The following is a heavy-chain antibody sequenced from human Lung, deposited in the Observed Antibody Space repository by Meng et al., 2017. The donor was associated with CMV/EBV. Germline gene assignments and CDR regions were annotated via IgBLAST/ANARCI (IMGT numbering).Heavy chain of an antibody. CDR3: ARWSILEWLPNYYYGMDV. CDR2: IKQDGSEK. Sequence: GESXKISCAASGFTFSSYWMSWVRQAPGKGLEWVANIKQDGSEKYYVDSVKGRFTISRDNAKNSLYLQMNSLRAEDTAVYYCARWSILEWLPNYYYGMDVWGQGTRVT. J-gene: IGHJ6*02. D-gene: IGHD3-3*01. CDR1: GFTFSSYW. V-gene: IGHV3-7*01.